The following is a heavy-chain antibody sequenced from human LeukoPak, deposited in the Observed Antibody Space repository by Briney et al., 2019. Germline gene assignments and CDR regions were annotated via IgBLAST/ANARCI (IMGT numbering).Heavy chain of an antibody. Sequence: ASVKVSCKASGGTFSSYAISWVRQAPGQGLEWMGGIIPIFGTANYAQKFQGRVTITADESTSTAYMELSSLRSEDTAVYYCARTDTSGRRYYFDYWGRGTLVTVSS. V-gene: IGHV1-69*13. CDR3: ARTDTSGRRYYFDY. D-gene: IGHD2-2*02. J-gene: IGHJ4*02. CDR1: GGTFSSYA. CDR2: IIPIFGTA.